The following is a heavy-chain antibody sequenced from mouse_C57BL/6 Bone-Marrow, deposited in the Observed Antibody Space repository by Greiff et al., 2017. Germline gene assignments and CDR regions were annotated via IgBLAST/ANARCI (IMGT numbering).Heavy chain of an antibody. CDR2: MHPNGGSP. V-gene: IGHV1-64*01. D-gene: IGHD2-4*01. CDR3: AKSYDYDDYTMDY. Sequence: QVQLQQPGAELVKPGASVKLSCKASGYTFTNYWMHWVKQRPGQGLEWIGMMHPNGGSPDYNEKFKSAATLSVDTSSRTAYMELSSLTSEDSAVYYCAKSYDYDDYTMDYWGQGTSVTVSS. CDR1: GYTFTNYW. J-gene: IGHJ4*01.